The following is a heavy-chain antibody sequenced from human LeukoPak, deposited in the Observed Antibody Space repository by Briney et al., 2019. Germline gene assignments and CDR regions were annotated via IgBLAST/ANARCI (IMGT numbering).Heavy chain of an antibody. J-gene: IGHJ2*01. D-gene: IGHD3-3*01. CDR3: AKEISVGSSYQGWYFDL. V-gene: IGHV3-30*18. Sequence: PGGSLRLSCAASGFTFSSYGMHWVRQAPGKGLEWVAVISYDGSNKYYADSVKGRFTISRDNAKNSLYLQMNSLRADDTALYYCAKEISVGSSYQGWYFDLWGRGTLVTVSS. CDR2: ISYDGSNK. CDR1: GFTFSSYG.